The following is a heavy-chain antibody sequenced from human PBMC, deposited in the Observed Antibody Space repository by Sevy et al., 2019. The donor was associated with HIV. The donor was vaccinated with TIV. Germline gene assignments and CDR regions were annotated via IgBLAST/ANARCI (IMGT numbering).Heavy chain of an antibody. J-gene: IGHJ4*02. Sequence: GGSLRLSCAASGFTFSSYWMSWVRQAPGKGLEWVANIKQDGSEKYYMDSVKGRFTISRDNAKNSLYLQMNSLRAEDTAVDYCAREAYYDFWSGYEFDYWGQGTLVTVSS. D-gene: IGHD3-3*01. V-gene: IGHV3-7*03. CDR2: IKQDGSEK. CDR1: GFTFSSYW. CDR3: AREAYYDFWSGYEFDY.